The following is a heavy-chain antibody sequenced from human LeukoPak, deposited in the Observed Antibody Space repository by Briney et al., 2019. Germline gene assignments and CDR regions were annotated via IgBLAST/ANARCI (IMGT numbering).Heavy chain of an antibody. CDR2: IDHSGRA. J-gene: IGHJ4*01. CDR3: AREVLLWFGQLSTAGNFDY. D-gene: IGHD3-10*01. CDR1: GGSFSGYY. V-gene: IGHV4-34*01. Sequence: PSETLSLTCAVYGGSFSGYYWSWIRQPPGKGLEWIGEIDHSGRANYNPSLKSRVTTSVDTSKNQFSLKLHSVTAADTAVYYCAREVLLWFGQLSTAGNFDYWGHGILVTVSS.